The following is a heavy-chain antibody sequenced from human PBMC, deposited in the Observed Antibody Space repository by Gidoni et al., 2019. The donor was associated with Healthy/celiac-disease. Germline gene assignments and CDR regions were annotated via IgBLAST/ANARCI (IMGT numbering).Heavy chain of an antibody. Sequence: QVQLVQSGAEVKKPGSSVKVSCKAAGGTFSSYAISWVRQAPGQGLEWMGGIIPIFGTANYAQKFQGRVTITADESTSTAYMELSSLRSEDTAVYYCATHFTLERQTYSPYAFDIWGQGTMVTVSS. CDR3: ATHFTLERQTYSPYAFDI. D-gene: IGHD1-1*01. J-gene: IGHJ3*02. V-gene: IGHV1-69*01. CDR2: IIPIFGTA. CDR1: GGTFSSYA.